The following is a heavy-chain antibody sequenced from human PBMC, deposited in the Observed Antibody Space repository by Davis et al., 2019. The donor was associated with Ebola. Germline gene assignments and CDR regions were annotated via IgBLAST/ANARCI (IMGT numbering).Heavy chain of an antibody. V-gene: IGHV1-18*04. CDR1: GYTFTSYG. J-gene: IGHJ4*02. D-gene: IGHD3-10*01. CDR3: ARGVDGFYGSGAYYYMDY. CDR2: ISAYNGNT. Sequence: AASVKVSCKASGYTFTSYGISWVRQAPGQGLEWMGWISAYNGNTNYAQKLQGRVTMTTDTSTSTAYMELRSLRSDDTAVYYCARGVDGFYGSGAYYYMDYWGQGTLVTVSS.